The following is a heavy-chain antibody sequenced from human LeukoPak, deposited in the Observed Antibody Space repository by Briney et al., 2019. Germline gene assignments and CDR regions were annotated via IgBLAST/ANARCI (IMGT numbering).Heavy chain of an antibody. CDR1: GFTFSSYS. J-gene: IGHJ4*02. CDR2: ISSSSSYI. CDR3: ARDFSGGTGDFDY. Sequence: PRGSLRLPCAASGFTFSSYSMNWVRQAPGKGLEWVSSISSSSSYIYYADSVKGRFTISRDNAKNSLYLQMNSLRAEDTAVYYCARDFSGGTGDFDYWGQGTLVTVSS. D-gene: IGHD5-12*01. V-gene: IGHV3-21*01.